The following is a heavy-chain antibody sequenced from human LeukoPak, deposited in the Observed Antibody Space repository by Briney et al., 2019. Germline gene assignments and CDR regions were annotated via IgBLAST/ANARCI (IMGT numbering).Heavy chain of an antibody. J-gene: IGHJ4*02. D-gene: IGHD3-3*01. Sequence: PSETLSLTCAVYGGFFSGCYWSWIRQRPGKGLEWIGEINHSGSTNYNPSLKSRVTISVDTSKNQFSLKLSSVTAADTAVYYCAGWSGSYFDYWGQGTLVAVSS. CDR1: GGFFSGCY. V-gene: IGHV4-34*01. CDR2: INHSGST. CDR3: AGWSGSYFDY.